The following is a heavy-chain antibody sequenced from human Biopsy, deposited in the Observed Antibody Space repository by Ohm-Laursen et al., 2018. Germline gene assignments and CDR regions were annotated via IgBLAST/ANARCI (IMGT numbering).Heavy chain of an antibody. CDR3: AGRPWPNAFDI. V-gene: IGHV4-61*01. CDR1: GGSVSSGSYY. Sequence: SDTLSLTCTVSGGSVSSGSYYWSWLRQPPGKGLEWIGYTYYSGSTNYNPSLKSRVTISVDTSRNQFSLKLSSVTAAGTAVYYCAGRPWPNAFDIWGQGTMVTVSS. CDR2: TYYSGST. D-gene: IGHD5-12*01. J-gene: IGHJ3*02.